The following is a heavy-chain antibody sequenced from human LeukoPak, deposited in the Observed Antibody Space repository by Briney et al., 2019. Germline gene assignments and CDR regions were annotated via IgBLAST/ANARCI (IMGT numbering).Heavy chain of an antibody. V-gene: IGHV3-23*01. J-gene: IGHJ5*02. CDR2: ISGSGGST. D-gene: IGHD2-2*01. CDR3: AKVPRLPAAIPQSYNWFDP. Sequence: GGSLRLSCAASGFTFSSYAMSWVRQAPGKGLEWVSAISGSGGSTYYADSVKGRFTISRDNSKNTLYLQMNSLRAEDTAVYYCAKVPRLPAAIPQSYNWFDPWGQGTLVTVSS. CDR1: GFTFSSYA.